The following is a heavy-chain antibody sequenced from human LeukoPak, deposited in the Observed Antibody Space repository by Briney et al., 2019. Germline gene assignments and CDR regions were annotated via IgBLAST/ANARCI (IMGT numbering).Heavy chain of an antibody. D-gene: IGHD6-25*01. V-gene: IGHV3-30-3*01. CDR1: GFTFSTYT. Sequence: GGSLRLSCAASGFTFSTYTLHWVRQAPGKGLEWVAVVSSDENSKYYADSVKGRFTISRDNSKNTLYLQMDTLRAEDTAVYYCARVPHSSDWYFDYWGQGTLVTVST. J-gene: IGHJ4*02. CDR3: ARVPHSSDWYFDY. CDR2: VSSDENSK.